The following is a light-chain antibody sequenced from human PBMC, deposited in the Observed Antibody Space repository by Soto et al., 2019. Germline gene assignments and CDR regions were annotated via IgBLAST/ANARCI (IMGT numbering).Light chain of an antibody. V-gene: IGKV3-15*01. J-gene: IGKJ1*01. CDR1: QPISRN. CDR2: YKS. Sequence: EIGMNQSPATLSVSPGQGATLPCRASQPISRNLAWYQQKPGQAPRLLIYYKSTRATGIPARFSGSGSGTEFTLTISSLQSEDFAVYYCQQYYNWPRTFGQGTKVDIK. CDR3: QQYYNWPRT.